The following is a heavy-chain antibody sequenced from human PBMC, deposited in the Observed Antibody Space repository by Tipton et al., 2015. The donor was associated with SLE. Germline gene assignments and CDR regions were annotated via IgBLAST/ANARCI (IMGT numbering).Heavy chain of an antibody. CDR1: GGSISSGSYY. CDR3: ARGTGGAFDI. CDR2: IYTSGST. Sequence: TLSLTCTVSGGSISSGSYYWSWIRQPAGKGLEWIGRIYTSGSTNYNPSLKSRVTIPVDTSKNQFSLKLSSVTAADTAVYYCARGTGGAFDIWGQGTMVTVSS. D-gene: IGHD3-16*01. J-gene: IGHJ3*02. V-gene: IGHV4-61*02.